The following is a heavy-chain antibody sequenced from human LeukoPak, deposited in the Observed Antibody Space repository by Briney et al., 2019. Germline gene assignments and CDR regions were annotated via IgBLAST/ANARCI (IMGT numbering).Heavy chain of an antibody. CDR3: ATSWGGTIDYYYYGMDV. Sequence: PSETLSLTCTVSGGSINYYYWMWIRQPPGKGLEWIGYIYYSGGTHYNPSLKSRVTISVDTSKNQFSLKLSSVTAADTAVYYCATSWGGTIDYYYYGMDVWGQGTTVTVSS. V-gene: IGHV4-59*12. J-gene: IGHJ6*02. D-gene: IGHD1-7*01. CDR2: IYYSGGT. CDR1: GGSINYYY.